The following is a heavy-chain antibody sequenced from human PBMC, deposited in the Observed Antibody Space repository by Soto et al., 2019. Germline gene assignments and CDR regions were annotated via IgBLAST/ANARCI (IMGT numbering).Heavy chain of an antibody. CDR2: IYYSGST. J-gene: IGHJ6*02. CDR1: GGSMSSSSYY. Sequence: QLQLQESGPGLVKPSETLSLTCTVSGGSMSSSSYYWGWSRQPPGRGLAWIGSIYYSGSTYYNPSLKRRLTISVDTRKKQFSLKLSSVIASDTAVYYCARRGTGSGGASCGMDVWGQGTTVTVSS. CDR3: ARRGTGSGGASCGMDV. V-gene: IGHV4-39*01. D-gene: IGHD3-10*01.